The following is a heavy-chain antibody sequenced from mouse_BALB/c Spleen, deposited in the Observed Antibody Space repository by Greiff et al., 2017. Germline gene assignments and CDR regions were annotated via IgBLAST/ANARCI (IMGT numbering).Heavy chain of an antibody. V-gene: IGHV1-4*01. J-gene: IGHJ4*01. CDR1: GYTFTSYT. D-gene: IGHD1-1*01. CDR3: ARRDYYGSSHYAMDY. CDR2: INPSSGYT. Sequence: QVQLQQSGAELARPGASVKMSCKASGYTFTSYTMHWVKQRPGQGLEWIGYINPSSGYTNYNQKFKDKATLTADKSSSTAYMQLSSLTSEDSAVYYCARRDYYGSSHYAMDYWGQGTSVTVSS.